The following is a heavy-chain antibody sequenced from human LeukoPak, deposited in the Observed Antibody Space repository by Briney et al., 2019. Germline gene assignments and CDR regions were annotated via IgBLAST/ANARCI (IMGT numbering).Heavy chain of an antibody. Sequence: GGSLRLSCAASGFTFSSYSMNWVRQAPGEGLEWVSSISSSSSYIYYADSVKGRFTISRDNAKNSLYLQMNSLRAEDTAVYYCARDGSGSYYNVRSWFDPWGQGTLVTVSS. CDR2: ISSSSSYI. CDR3: ARDGSGSYYNVRSWFDP. J-gene: IGHJ5*02. CDR1: GFTFSSYS. V-gene: IGHV3-21*01. D-gene: IGHD3-10*01.